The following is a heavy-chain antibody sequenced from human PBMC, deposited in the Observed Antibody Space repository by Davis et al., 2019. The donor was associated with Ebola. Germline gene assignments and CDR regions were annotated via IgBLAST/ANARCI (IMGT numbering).Heavy chain of an antibody. J-gene: IGHJ4*02. CDR1: GGTFSSYA. D-gene: IGHD2-15*01. CDR3: ARIVGWNYYDY. CDR2: IIPIFGTA. Sequence: SVKVSCKASGGTFSSYAISWVRQAPGQGLEWMGGIIPIFGTANYAQKFQGRVTMTRDTSISTAYMELSRLRSDDTAVYYCARIVGWNYYDYWGQGTLVTVSS. V-gene: IGHV1-69*05.